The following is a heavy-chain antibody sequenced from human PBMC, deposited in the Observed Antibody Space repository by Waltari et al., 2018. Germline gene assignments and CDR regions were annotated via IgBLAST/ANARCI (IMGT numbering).Heavy chain of an antibody. CDR3: AKPFYNWDDPLHS. J-gene: IGHJ1*01. CDR1: GPTPFPTA. Sequence: EVQLLESWWGCVQPGGSRRSPCPADGPTPFPTAINWGRQAPGKGLEWVSSISVSDATYYAASVKGRFTISRDYSDNTVYLQMDSLRADDTAVYFCAKPFYNWDDPLHSWGQGTPVTVSS. CDR2: ISVSDAT. D-gene: IGHD1-20*01. V-gene: IGHV3-23*01.